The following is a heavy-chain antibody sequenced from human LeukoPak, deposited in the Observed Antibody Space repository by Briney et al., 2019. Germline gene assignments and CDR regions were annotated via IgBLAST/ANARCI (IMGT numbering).Heavy chain of an antibody. CDR1: GLTFSSYG. Sequence: PGRSLRLSCAASGLTFSSYGMRWVRQAPGKGLEWVAVIWYDGSNKYYADSVKGRFTISRDNSKNTLYLQMNSLRAEDTAVYYCARDWELGPWFDPWGQGTLVTVSS. V-gene: IGHV3-33*01. D-gene: IGHD1-26*01. CDR2: IWYDGSNK. J-gene: IGHJ5*02. CDR3: ARDWELGPWFDP.